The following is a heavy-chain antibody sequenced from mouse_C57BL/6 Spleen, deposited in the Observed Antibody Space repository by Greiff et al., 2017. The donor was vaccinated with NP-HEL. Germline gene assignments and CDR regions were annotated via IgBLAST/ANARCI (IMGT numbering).Heavy chain of an antibody. CDR1: GYTFTSYW. Sequence: QVQLQQPGAELVKPGASVKLSCKASGYTFTSYWMQWVKQRPGQGLEWIGEIDPSDSSTNYNQKFKGKATLTVDTSSSTAYMQLSSLTSEDSAVYYCARSLYYGSSSAWFAYWGQGTLVTVSA. D-gene: IGHD1-1*01. J-gene: IGHJ3*01. CDR3: ARSLYYGSSSAWFAY. CDR2: IDPSDSST. V-gene: IGHV1-50*01.